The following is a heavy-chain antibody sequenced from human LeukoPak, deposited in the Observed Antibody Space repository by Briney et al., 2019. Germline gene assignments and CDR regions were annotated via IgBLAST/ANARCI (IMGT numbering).Heavy chain of an antibody. D-gene: IGHD3-3*01. V-gene: IGHV1-58*01. CDR3: AAAEQTYYDFWSGYPNWFDP. J-gene: IGHJ5*02. CDR2: IVVGSGNT. Sequence: SVKVSCKASGSSFTSSAVQWVRQARGQRLEWIGWIVVGSGNTNYAQKFQERVTITRDMSTSTAYMELSSLRSEDTAVYYCAAAEQTYYDFWSGYPNWFDPWGQGTLVTVSS. CDR1: GSSFTSSA.